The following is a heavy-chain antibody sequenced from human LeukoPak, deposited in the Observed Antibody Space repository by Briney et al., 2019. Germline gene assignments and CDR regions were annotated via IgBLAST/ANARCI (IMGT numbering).Heavy chain of an antibody. V-gene: IGHV3-23*01. Sequence: PGGSVRLSCAASGFTFSSYAMSWVRQAPGKGLEWVSAISGSGGSTYYADSVKGRFTISRDNSKNTLYLQMNSLRAEDTAVYYCAKDATSGWYRWYFDLWGRGTLVTVSS. CDR2: ISGSGGST. D-gene: IGHD6-19*01. CDR3: AKDATSGWYRWYFDL. J-gene: IGHJ2*01. CDR1: GFTFSSYA.